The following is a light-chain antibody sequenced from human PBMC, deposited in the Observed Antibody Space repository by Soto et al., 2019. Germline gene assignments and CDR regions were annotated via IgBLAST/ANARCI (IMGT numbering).Light chain of an antibody. CDR1: PSISST. J-gene: IGKJ4*01. V-gene: IGKV3-15*01. CDR2: GSS. Sequence: EIVMTHSPATLSVSPGERATLSCRATPSISSTLSWYQQRPGPAPRLLIYGSSTRATGIPARFSGSGSGSEFNLTISSMQSEDVAVYYCQQYNSWRPLTFGGGTKVEIE. CDR3: QQYNSWRPLT.